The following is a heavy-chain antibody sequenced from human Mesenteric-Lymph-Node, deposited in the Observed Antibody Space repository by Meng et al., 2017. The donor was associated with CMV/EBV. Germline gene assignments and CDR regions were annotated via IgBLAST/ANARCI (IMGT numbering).Heavy chain of an antibody. CDR1: GFTFDDYG. D-gene: IGHD2/OR15-2a*01. CDR2: ISITSTYI. V-gene: IGHV3-21*04. J-gene: IGHJ3*02. CDR3: VKAADTLRNIRDAFES. Sequence: GGSLRLSCAASGFTFDDYGMSWVRQAPGKGLEWVSSISITSTYIYYADSVKGRFTISRDNAKKTLYLQLNSLRGEDTAVYYCVKAADTLRNIRDAFESWGQGTMVTVSS.